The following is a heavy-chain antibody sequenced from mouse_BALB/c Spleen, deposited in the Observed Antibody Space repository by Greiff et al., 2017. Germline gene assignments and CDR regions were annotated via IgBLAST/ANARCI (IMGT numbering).Heavy chain of an antibody. CDR1: GYTFTSYW. J-gene: IGHJ1*01. D-gene: IGHD2-1*01. CDR2: IAPGSGST. CDR3: ARRMGNYWYFDV. V-gene: IGHV1S41*01. Sequence: DLVKPGASVKLSCKASGYTFTSYWMNWIKQRPGQGLEWIGRIAPGSGSTYYNEMFKGKATLTVDKSSNTAYMQLKSLTSEDSAVYYCARRMGNYWYFDVWGAGTTVTVSS.